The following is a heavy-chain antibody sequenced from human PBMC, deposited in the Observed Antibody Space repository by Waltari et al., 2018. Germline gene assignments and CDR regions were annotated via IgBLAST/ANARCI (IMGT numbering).Heavy chain of an antibody. J-gene: IGHJ4*02. CDR2: IYPGDSDT. D-gene: IGHD3-22*01. Sequence: EVQLVQSGAEVKKPGESLKISCKGSGYSFTSYWIGWVRQMPGKGLEWMGIIYPGDSDTRYSPSFQGQVTISADKSISTAYLQWSSLKASDTAMYYCARRRDFTMIAEYYFDYWGQGTLVTVSS. CDR3: ARRRDFTMIAEYYFDY. V-gene: IGHV5-51*01. CDR1: GYSFTSYW.